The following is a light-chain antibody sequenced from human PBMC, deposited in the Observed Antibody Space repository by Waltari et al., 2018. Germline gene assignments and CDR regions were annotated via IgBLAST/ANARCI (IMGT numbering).Light chain of an antibody. Sequence: QSALTQPPSVSGSPGQSITISCTGTSSDVGVYNYVSWYQQHPGKAPKVMIYEVSNRPEGVSNRFSGSKSGNTASLTISGLQAEDEADYYCFSYTSTTPSYVFGTGTKVTVL. CDR2: EVS. CDR3: FSYTSTTPSYV. V-gene: IGLV2-14*01. CDR1: SSDVGVYNY. J-gene: IGLJ1*01.